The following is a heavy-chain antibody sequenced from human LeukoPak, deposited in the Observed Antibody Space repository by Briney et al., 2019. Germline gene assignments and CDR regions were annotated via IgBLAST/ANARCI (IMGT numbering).Heavy chain of an antibody. J-gene: IGHJ6*03. V-gene: IGHV1-8*01. CDR1: GYTFTSYD. CDR3: ARGRRQQWLVQSYYYMDV. D-gene: IGHD6-19*01. Sequence: ASVKVSCKASGYTFTSYDINWVRQATGQGLEWMGWMNPNNGNTGYAQKFQGRVTMTRNTSKSTAYMELSSLRSEDTAVYYCARGRRQQWLVQSYYYMDVWGKGTTVTVSS. CDR2: MNPNNGNT.